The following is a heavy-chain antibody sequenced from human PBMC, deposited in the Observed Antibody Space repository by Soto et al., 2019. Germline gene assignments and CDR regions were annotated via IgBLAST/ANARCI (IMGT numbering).Heavy chain of an antibody. CDR3: ARDSKPGYYDFWSGYYRPPPVYGMDV. D-gene: IGHD3-3*01. CDR2: ISSSSSYT. Sequence: PGGSLRLSCAASGFTLSDYYMSWIRQAPGKGLEWVSYISSSSSYTNYADSVKGRFTISRDNAKNSLYLQMNSLRAEDTAVYYCARDSKPGYYDFWSGYYRPPPVYGMDVWGQGTTVTVSS. J-gene: IGHJ6*02. CDR1: GFTLSDYY. V-gene: IGHV3-11*06.